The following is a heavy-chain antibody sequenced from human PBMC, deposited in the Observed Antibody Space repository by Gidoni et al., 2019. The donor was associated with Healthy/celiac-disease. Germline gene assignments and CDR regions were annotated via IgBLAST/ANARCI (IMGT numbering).Heavy chain of an antibody. J-gene: IGHJ4*02. CDR2: IKSKTDGGTT. CDR1: AFTFSTAW. CDR3: TTAGGYSGYDFIRLVY. D-gene: IGHD5-12*01. Sequence: EVQLVESGGVLVKPGGSLSLSCAASAFTFSTAWMSWVRPAPGKGLGWVGRIKSKTDGGTTDYAASVKGRFTISRDDSKNTLYLQMNSLKTEDTAVYDCTTAGGYSGYDFIRLVYWGQGTLVTVSS. V-gene: IGHV3-15*01.